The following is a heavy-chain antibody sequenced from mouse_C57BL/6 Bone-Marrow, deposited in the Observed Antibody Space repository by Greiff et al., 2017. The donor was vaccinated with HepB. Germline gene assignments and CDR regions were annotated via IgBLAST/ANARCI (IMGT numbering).Heavy chain of an antibody. CDR3: ARVDY. Sequence: EVKLVESGGGLVKPGGSLKLSCAASGFTFSSYAMSWVRQTPEKRLEWVATISDGGSYTYYPDNVKGRFTISRDNAKNNLYLQMSHLKSEDTAMYYCARVDYWGQGTSVTVSS. J-gene: IGHJ4*01. CDR2: ISDGGSYT. V-gene: IGHV5-4*03. CDR1: GFTFSSYA.